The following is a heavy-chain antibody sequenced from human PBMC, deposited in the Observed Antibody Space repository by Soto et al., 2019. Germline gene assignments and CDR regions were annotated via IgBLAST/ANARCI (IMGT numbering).Heavy chain of an antibody. V-gene: IGHV4-30-2*01. Sequence: QVQLRESGSGQVKPSQTLSLTCAVSGASITTGGLSWSWIRQPPGKGLEWIGYIYHSGRSFYRPSLRGRVSMSLDTSRNQFSLILTSVTAADTAVYYCARVYGDHTGAFDYWGQGTLVTVSS. D-gene: IGHD4-17*01. CDR1: GASITTGGLS. CDR2: IYHSGRS. J-gene: IGHJ4*02. CDR3: ARVYGDHTGAFDY.